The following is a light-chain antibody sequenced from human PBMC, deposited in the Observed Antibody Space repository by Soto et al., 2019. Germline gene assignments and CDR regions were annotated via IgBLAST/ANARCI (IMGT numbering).Light chain of an antibody. CDR2: EVS. Sequence: QSALTQPASVSGSPGQSITISCTGTSRYVGGYNYVSWHQQHPGKAPKVIITEVSNRPSGVSNRFSGSKSGNTASLTISGLQAEDEADYYCSSYISSSTFVVFGGGTKLTVL. V-gene: IGLV2-14*01. CDR1: SRYVGGYNY. J-gene: IGLJ2*01. CDR3: SSYISSSTFVV.